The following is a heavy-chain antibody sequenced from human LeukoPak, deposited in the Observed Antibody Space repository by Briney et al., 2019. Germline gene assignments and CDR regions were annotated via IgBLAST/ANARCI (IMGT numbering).Heavy chain of an antibody. CDR1: AFTLGDWY. CDR2: ISNIGTAT. J-gene: IGHJ4*02. D-gene: IGHD2-21*02. CDR3: ACDFRYLGHDF. V-gene: IGHV3-11*01. Sequence: GGSLRLSCTASAFTLGDWYMSWIRQAPGKGLEWISYISNIGTATYYAESVKGRFTISRDNAKNSLYLQMNSLRAEDTAVYYCACDFRYLGHDFWGQGTLVTVSS.